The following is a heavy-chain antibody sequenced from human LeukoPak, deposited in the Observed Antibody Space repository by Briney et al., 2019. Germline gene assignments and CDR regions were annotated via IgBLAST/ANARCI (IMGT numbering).Heavy chain of an antibody. J-gene: IGHJ4*02. CDR1: GYTFTSYG. CDR2: ISAYNGNT. D-gene: IGHD2-2*02. V-gene: IGHV1-18*01. CDR3: ARERTQYCSSTSCYTWSYFDY. Sequence: GASVKVSCKASGYTFTSYGISWVRQAPGQGLEWMGWISAYNGNTNYAQKLQGRVTMTTDTSTSTAYVELRSLRSDDTAVYYCARERTQYCSSTSCYTWSYFDYWGQGTLVTVSS.